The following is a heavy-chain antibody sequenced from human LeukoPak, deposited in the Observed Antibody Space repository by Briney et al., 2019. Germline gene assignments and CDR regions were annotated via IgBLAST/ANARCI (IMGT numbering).Heavy chain of an antibody. CDR2: INHSGST. V-gene: IGHV4-34*01. J-gene: IGHJ3*02. CDR3: ARDDDGPDAFDI. D-gene: IGHD3-16*01. Sequence: SETLSLTCAVYGGSFSGYYWSWIRQPPGKGLEWIGEINHSGSTNYNPSLKSRVTISVDTSKNQFSLKLSSVTAADTAVYYCARDDDGPDAFDIWGQGTMVTVSS. CDR1: GGSFSGYY.